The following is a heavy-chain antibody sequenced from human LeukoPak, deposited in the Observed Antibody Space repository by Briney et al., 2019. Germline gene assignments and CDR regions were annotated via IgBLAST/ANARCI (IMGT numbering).Heavy chain of an antibody. CDR2: IRSKTHNYAT. J-gene: IGHJ3*02. Sequence: PGGSLRLSCAASGFTFSGSAMHWIRQASGKGLEWVGRIRSKTHNYATLYTASVKGRFTISRDDSKNTAYLQMNSLKTEDTAVYYCTRRVVGERYAFDIWGQGTMVTVSS. CDR3: TRRVVGERYAFDI. D-gene: IGHD1-26*01. V-gene: IGHV3-73*01. CDR1: GFTFSGSA.